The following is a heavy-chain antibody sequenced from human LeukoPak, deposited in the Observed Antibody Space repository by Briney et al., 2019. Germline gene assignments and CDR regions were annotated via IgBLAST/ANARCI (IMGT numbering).Heavy chain of an antibody. CDR2: MNPNSGNT. CDR3: ARVGPASLEDGYNFDY. D-gene: IGHD5-24*01. CDR1: GYTFTSYD. J-gene: IGHJ4*02. V-gene: IGHV1-8*01. Sequence: ASVKVSCKASGYTFTSYDINWVRQATGQGLEWMGWMNPNSGNTGYAQKFQGRVAMTRNTSISTAYMELSGLRSEDTAVYYCARVGPASLEDGYNFDYWGQGTLVTVSS.